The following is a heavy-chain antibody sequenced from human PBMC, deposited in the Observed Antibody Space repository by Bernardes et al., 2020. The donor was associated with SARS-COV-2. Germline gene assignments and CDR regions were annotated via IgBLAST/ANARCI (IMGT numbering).Heavy chain of an antibody. D-gene: IGHD3-16*01. V-gene: IGHV3-43*01. CDR2: ITWDGSGS. J-gene: IGHJ6*02. CDR1: GFTFDDYN. CDR3: AKDIEVGGVWGGMDV. Sequence: GGSLRLSCVASGFTFDDYNMYWVRQAPGKGLEWVSLITWDGSGSWYGDSVKGRFTISRDNSKNSLYLQMNSLRTEDTAFYYCAKDIEVGGVWGGMDVWGQGITVTVSS.